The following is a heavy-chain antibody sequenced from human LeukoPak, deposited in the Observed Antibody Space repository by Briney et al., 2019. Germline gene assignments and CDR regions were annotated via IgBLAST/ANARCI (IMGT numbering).Heavy chain of an antibody. CDR2: MNPNSGNT. J-gene: IGHJ6*03. D-gene: IGHD3-9*01. CDR1: GYTFTSYD. V-gene: IGHV1-8*03. CDR3: ARGLGAYYDILTGYYISYYYYMDV. Sequence: ASVKVSCKASGYTFTSYDINWVRQATGQGLEWMGWMNPNSGNTGYAQKFQGRVTITRNTSISTAYMELCSLRSEDTAVYYCARGLGAYYDILTGYYISYYYYMDVWGKGTTVTVSS.